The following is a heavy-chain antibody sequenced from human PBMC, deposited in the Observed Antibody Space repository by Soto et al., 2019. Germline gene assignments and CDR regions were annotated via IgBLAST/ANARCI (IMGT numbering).Heavy chain of an antibody. CDR3: AKDAVSYNGKWDWFDS. Sequence: DVQLLQSGGGLVQPGGSLTLSCAASRFIFSDYAMNWVRQAPGKGLEWVSSIGGSNTDRYYADSVKGRFIISRDNSKNTMYLQMTSLRDDETAVYYCAKDAVSYNGKWDWFDSWGQGTLVTVSS. CDR2: IGGSNTDR. CDR1: RFIFSDYA. J-gene: IGHJ5*01. V-gene: IGHV3-23*01. D-gene: IGHD1-26*01.